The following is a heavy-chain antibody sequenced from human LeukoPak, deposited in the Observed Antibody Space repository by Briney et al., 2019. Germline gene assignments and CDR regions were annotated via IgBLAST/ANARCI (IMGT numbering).Heavy chain of an antibody. Sequence: GGSLRLSCEASGFTFSTYIMTWVRQAPGKGLEWVSTIKAGAEATFYADSVKDRFTISRDNSKNTLYLQMNSLRADDTALYSCARDHKVVGYPTPNSWGQGTLVPVSS. D-gene: IGHD6-19*01. CDR3: ARDHKVVGYPTPNS. CDR1: GFTFSTYI. CDR2: IKAGAEAT. J-gene: IGHJ4*02. V-gene: IGHV3-23*01.